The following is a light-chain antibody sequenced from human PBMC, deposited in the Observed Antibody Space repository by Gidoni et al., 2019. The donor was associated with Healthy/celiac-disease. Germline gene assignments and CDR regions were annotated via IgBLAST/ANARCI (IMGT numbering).Light chain of an antibody. CDR2: GAS. Sequence: EIVLTQSPGTLSLSPGERATLSCRASQSVSSSYLACYQQKPGQAPRLLIYGASSRATGIPDRFSGSGSGTDFTLTISRLEPEDFAVYYCQQYGSSRRTFGQGTKVEIK. V-gene: IGKV3-20*01. CDR3: QQYGSSRRT. CDR1: QSVSSSY. J-gene: IGKJ1*01.